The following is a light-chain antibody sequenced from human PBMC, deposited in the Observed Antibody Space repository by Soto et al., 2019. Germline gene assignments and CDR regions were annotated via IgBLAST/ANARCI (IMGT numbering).Light chain of an antibody. J-gene: IGKJ1*01. CDR1: QSVTGTY. V-gene: IGKV3-20*01. CDR3: QQYDSSPWT. Sequence: EIVLTQTPGTLSLSPGERATLSCRASQSVTGTYLAWYLQKPGQAPRLLIYGVSSRATGIPDRFSGSGSGTDFTLTISRLEPEDFAVYYCQQYDSSPWTFGQGTTVEIK. CDR2: GVS.